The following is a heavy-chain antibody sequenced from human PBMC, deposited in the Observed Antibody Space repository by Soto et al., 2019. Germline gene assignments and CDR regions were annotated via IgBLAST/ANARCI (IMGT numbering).Heavy chain of an antibody. CDR3: TTYGNSSKGFDY. CDR2: IRSRDSDYAT. Sequence: EVHLVESGGGLVHPGGSLKLSCAVSGFTFSGSVMHWVRQAPGKGLEWLGRIRSRDSDYATSYAESVKSRVTISRDDSKNTAYLQVTSLKIEDTALYYCTTYGNSSKGFDYWGQGTLVTVFS. J-gene: IGHJ4*02. V-gene: IGHV3-73*01. CDR1: GFTFSGSV. D-gene: IGHD6-6*01.